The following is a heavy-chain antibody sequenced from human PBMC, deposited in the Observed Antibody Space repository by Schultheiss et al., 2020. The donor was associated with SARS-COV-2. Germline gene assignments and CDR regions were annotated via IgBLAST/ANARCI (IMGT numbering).Heavy chain of an antibody. CDR2: IKQDGSEK. CDR1: GFTFSSYW. J-gene: IGHJ6*02. CDR3: ARNKVVVVPAALYYYYYGXXV. D-gene: IGHD2-2*01. V-gene: IGHV3-7*01. Sequence: GGSLRLSCAASGFTFSSYWMSWVRQAPGKGLEWVANIKQDGSEKYYVDSVKGRFTISRDNAKNSLYLQMNSLRAEDTAVYYCARNKVVVVPAALYYYYYGXXVWGXGTXXXVSS.